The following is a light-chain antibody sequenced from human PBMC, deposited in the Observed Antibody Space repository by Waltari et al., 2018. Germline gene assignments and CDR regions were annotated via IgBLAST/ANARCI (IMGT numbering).Light chain of an antibody. V-gene: IGKV3-20*01. CDR2: GTS. J-gene: IGKJ5*01. CDR3: QQTYSTPGIT. CDR1: RRVGASF. Sequence: ETVLTQSPVTLSLSPGETATLSCRASRRVGASFLAWYHQRPGQSPRLLIYGTSTRATGIPDRFSGDGSGTDFTLTINSLQPEDFATYFCQQTYSTPGITFGQGTRLEI.